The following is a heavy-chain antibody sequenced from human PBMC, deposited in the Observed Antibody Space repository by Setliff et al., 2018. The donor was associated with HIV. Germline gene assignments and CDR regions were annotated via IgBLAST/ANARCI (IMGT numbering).Heavy chain of an antibody. CDR3: ARDRSKYGTGSSAYNWFDP. CDR2: NFGSGTT. V-gene: IGHV4-4*07. CDR1: TDSFSNFH. Sequence: SETLSLTCSVSTDSFSNFHWSWMRQPAGKGLEWIGRNFGSGTTHYNPSLKSRVTMSIDTSKNQFSLKLNSVTAADTAVYFCARDRSKYGTGSSAYNWFDPWGLGTLVTVSS. J-gene: IGHJ5*02. D-gene: IGHD3-16*01.